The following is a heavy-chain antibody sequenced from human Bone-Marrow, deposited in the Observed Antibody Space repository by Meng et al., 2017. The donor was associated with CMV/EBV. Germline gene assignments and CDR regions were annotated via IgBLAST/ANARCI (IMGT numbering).Heavy chain of an antibody. Sequence: ASVKVSCKASGYTFTSYGISWVRQAPGQGLEWMGWISAYNGNTNYAQKFQGRVTMTTDTSTSTAYMELRSLRSDDTAVYYCARAVVVVLRDIYYYYGMDVWGQGTTVTGYS. CDR3: ARAVVVVLRDIYYYYGMDV. D-gene: IGHD2-21*01. CDR1: GYTFTSYG. V-gene: IGHV1-18*01. CDR2: ISAYNGNT. J-gene: IGHJ6*02.